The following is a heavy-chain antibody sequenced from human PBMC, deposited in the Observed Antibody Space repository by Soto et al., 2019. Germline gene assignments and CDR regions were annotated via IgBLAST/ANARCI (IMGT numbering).Heavy chain of an antibody. D-gene: IGHD6-13*01. CDR2: LRSNGAET. J-gene: IGHJ4*02. CDR1: GLTFHNYA. CDR3: AKVFSETSSWHMDS. V-gene: IGHV3-23*01. Sequence: EVQLLESGGGLVQPGGSLRLSCGASGLTFHNYAMNWVRQSPGKGLEWVSSLRSNGAETNYADSVKGRFTVSRDNSNNTLYLQMTSLRVEDTAIYYCAKVFSETSSWHMDSWGQGTLVTVSS.